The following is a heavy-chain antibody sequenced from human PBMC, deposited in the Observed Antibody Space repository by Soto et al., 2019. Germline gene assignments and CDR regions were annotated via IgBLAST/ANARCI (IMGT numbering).Heavy chain of an antibody. CDR3: ARDPGYSYGNT. J-gene: IGHJ5*02. Sequence: SETLSLTCTVSGGSISNYYWSWIRQPPGKGLEWIGYIYYSGSTNYNPSLKSRVTISVDTSKNQFSLKLSSVTAADTAVYYCARDPGYSYGNTWGQGTLVTVS. CDR1: GGSISNYY. V-gene: IGHV4-59*12. CDR2: IYYSGST. D-gene: IGHD5-18*01.